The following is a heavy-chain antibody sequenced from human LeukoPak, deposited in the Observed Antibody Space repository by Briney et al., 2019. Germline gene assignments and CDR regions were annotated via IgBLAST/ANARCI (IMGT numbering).Heavy chain of an antibody. Sequence: GASVKVSCKASGYTFTSYDITWVRQAPGQGLEWMGRIIPIPNIADYAQKFQGRVTITADKSTSTAYMELSSLRSEDTAVYYCARAKSYSWNDGRYYGMDIWGQGTTVTVSS. CDR3: ARAKSYSWNDGRYYGMDI. J-gene: IGHJ6*02. V-gene: IGHV1-69*04. CDR1: GYTFTSYD. CDR2: IIPIPNIA. D-gene: IGHD1-20*01.